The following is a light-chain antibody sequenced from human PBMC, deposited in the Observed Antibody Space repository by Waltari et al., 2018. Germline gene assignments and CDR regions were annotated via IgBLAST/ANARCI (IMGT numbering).Light chain of an antibody. CDR2: EVN. Sequence: QSALTQPASVSGSPGQSITISCAVTRTNVWHYKLVSWYQQQPGKVPKLILYEVNKRPSVVSNRFSGSKSANTASLTISGLQAEDEADYYCCSYTGNSASEFGGGTKLIVL. J-gene: IGLJ3*02. CDR1: RTNVWHYKL. V-gene: IGLV2-23*02. CDR3: CSYTGNSASE.